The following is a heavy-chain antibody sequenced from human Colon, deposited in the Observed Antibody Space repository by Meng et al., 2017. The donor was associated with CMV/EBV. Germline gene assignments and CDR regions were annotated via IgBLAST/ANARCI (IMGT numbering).Heavy chain of an antibody. J-gene: IGHJ6*02. V-gene: IGHV4-61*01. D-gene: IGHD3-22*01. CDR3: ARTYYYESSGYYSYYYHSGMDV. CDR1: GETLNSGSYY. CDR2: INKSGTT. Sequence: GETLNSGSYYWSWIRQPPGKGLEWIGYINKSGTTKYDPSLKNRVTISVDTSKSQFSLNLSSVTAADAAVYFCARTYYYESSGYYSYYYHSGMDVWGQGTTVTVSS.